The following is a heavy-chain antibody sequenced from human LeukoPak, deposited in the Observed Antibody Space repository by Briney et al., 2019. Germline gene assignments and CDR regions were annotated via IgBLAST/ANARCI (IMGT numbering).Heavy chain of an antibody. J-gene: IGHJ3*02. CDR1: GGSITYYY. D-gene: IGHD1-26*01. CDR2: IYYSGST. CDR3: ARGGSHYDVFDI. Sequence: PSETLSLTCTVSGGSITYYYWSWIRQPPGKGLEWIGYIYYSGSTNYNPSLKSRVTISVDTSKNQFSLQLSSLTAADTAVYYCARGGSHYDVFDIWGQGTMVTVSS. V-gene: IGHV4-59*01.